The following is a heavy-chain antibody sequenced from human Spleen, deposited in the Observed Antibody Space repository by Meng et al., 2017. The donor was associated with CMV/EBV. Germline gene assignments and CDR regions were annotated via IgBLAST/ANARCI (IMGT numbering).Heavy chain of an antibody. CDR3: VKGTGYDILTGYLDY. Sequence: PLRLSCTASGFTFDDYALHWVRQPPGKGLEWVSGISWNGGSIDYVDSVRGRFTISRDNDRNSVYLLMDSLRVEDTAKYYCVKGTGYDILTGYLDYWGRGALVTVSS. CDR1: GFTFDDYA. D-gene: IGHD3-9*01. CDR2: ISWNGGSI. V-gene: IGHV3-9*01. J-gene: IGHJ4*02.